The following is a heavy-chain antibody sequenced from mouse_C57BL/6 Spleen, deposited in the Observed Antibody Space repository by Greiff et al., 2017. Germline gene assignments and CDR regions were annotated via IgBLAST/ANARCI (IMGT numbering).Heavy chain of an antibody. CDR3: ARYYYGSSYVGAMDY. CDR2: IFPGSGST. J-gene: IGHJ4*01. D-gene: IGHD1-1*01. V-gene: IGHV1-75*01. CDR1: GYTFTDYY. Sequence: VQVVESGPELVKPGASVKISCKASGYTFTDYYINWVKQRPGQGLEWIGWIFPGSGSTYYNEKFKGKATLTVDKSSSTAYMLLSSLTSEDSAVYFCARYYYGSSYVGAMDYWGQGTSVTVSS.